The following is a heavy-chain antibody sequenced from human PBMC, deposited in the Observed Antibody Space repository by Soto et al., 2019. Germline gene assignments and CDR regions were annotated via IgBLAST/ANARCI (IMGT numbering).Heavy chain of an antibody. CDR3: ARDLSYSSSWYLGY. Sequence: GGSLRLSCAASGFTFSSYAMHWVRQAPGKGLEWVAVISYDGSNKYYADSVKGRFTISRDNSKNTLYLQMNSLRAEDTAVYYCARDLSYSSSWYLGYWGQGTLVTVSS. V-gene: IGHV3-30-3*01. CDR1: GFTFSSYA. CDR2: ISYDGSNK. D-gene: IGHD6-13*01. J-gene: IGHJ4*02.